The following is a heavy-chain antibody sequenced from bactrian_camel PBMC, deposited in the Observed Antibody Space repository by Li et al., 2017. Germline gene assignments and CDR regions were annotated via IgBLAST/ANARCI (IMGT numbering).Heavy chain of an antibody. CDR1: GFTFSNYH. J-gene: IGHJ4*01. V-gene: IGHV3S33*01. CDR2: IIHDGDIT. D-gene: IGHD3*01. Sequence: HVQLVESGGGLVQPGGSLRLPCAGSGFTFSNYHMSWVRQAPGKGLEWVSRIIHDGDITSYADSVKGRFTTSKDTAKNTLYLQMDSLKVEDTGIYYCAAEVEERRMPPLQALGDGESVTRATGPRSPSP.